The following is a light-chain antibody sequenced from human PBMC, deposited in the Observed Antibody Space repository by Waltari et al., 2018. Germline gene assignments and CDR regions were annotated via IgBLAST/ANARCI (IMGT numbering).Light chain of an antibody. CDR3: QVWDIKNDQVV. V-gene: IGLV3-21*02. J-gene: IGLJ2*01. CDR1: DIRSQS. Sequence: YVVTQPTSVSVAPGQTARITCGGNDIRSQSVHWYQQKPGQAPLLIVYDDTDRPSGIPERFSGSNSGNADTLTISSVEAGDEADYCCQVWDIKNDQVVFGGGTKVTVL. CDR2: DDT.